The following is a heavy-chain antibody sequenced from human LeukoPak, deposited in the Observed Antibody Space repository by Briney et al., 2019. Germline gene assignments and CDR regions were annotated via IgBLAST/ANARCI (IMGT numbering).Heavy chain of an antibody. CDR1: GYTFTSYG. D-gene: IGHD5-24*01. Sequence: ASVKVSCKASGYTFTSYGISWVRQAPGQGLEWMGWISAYNGNTNYAQKLQGRVTMTTDTSTSTAYMELSRLRSDDTAVYYCASRRDGYNGDAFDIWGQGTMVTVSS. V-gene: IGHV1-18*01. J-gene: IGHJ3*02. CDR2: ISAYNGNT. CDR3: ASRRDGYNGDAFDI.